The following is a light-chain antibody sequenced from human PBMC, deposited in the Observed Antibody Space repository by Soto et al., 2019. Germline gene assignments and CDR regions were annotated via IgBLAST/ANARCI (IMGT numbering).Light chain of an antibody. V-gene: IGLV2-8*01. CDR3: TSYAGSNIWV. CDR1: SSDVGAYNY. CDR2: EVS. Sequence: QSALTQPPSASGSPGQSVTISCNGTSSDVGAYNYFSWYQQYPGKAPKLMIYEVSKRPSGVPDRFSGSKSGKTASLTVSGLQPEDEADYYCTSYAGSNIWVFGGGTKVTVL. J-gene: IGLJ3*02.